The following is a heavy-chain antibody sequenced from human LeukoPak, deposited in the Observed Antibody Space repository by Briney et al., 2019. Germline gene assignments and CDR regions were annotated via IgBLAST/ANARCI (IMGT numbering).Heavy chain of an antibody. CDR3: ARVTGGKYAFDI. D-gene: IGHD1-26*01. CDR2: MNPNSGNT. Sequence: ASVKVSCKASGYTFTSYDINWVRQATGQGLEWMGWMNPNSGNTGYAQKFQGRVTMTTDTSTSTVYMELSSLRSEDTAVYYCARVTGGKYAFDIWGQGTMVTVSS. V-gene: IGHV1-8*01. CDR1: GYTFTSYD. J-gene: IGHJ3*02.